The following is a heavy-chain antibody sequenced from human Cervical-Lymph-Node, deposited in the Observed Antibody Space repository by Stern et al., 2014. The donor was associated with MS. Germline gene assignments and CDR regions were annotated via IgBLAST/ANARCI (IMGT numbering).Heavy chain of an antibody. CDR1: GFTFSTPA. J-gene: IGHJ5*01. V-gene: IGHV3-23*04. CDR2: MGGRGDST. CDR3: AKDDYYYDSGGYLGWFDS. D-gene: IGHD3-22*01. Sequence: QLVQSGGGLLQPGGPLGLSLAASGFTFSTPAMSWVRQAPGKGLGGVSAMGGRGDSTYYADSVKGRFTISRDNSKNTLYLQMNSLRAEDTAVYYCAKDDYYYDSGGYLGWFDSWGQGTLVTVSS.